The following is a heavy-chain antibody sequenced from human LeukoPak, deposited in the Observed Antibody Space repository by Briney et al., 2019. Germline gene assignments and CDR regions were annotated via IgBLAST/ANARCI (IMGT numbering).Heavy chain of an antibody. Sequence: GGSLRLSCAASGFTFSSYAMSWVRQAPGKGLEWVSSVSGSGNSTYYADSVKGRFTISRDNSKNTLYLQMNSLRAEDTAVYYCAKSQDFGDYDVAFWGQGTLVTVSS. CDR3: AKSQDFGDYDVAF. D-gene: IGHD4-17*01. V-gene: IGHV3-23*01. CDR1: GFTFSSYA. J-gene: IGHJ4*02. CDR2: VSGSGNST.